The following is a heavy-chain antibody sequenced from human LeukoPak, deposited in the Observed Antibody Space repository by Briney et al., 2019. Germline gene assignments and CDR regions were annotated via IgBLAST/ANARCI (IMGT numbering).Heavy chain of an antibody. V-gene: IGHV5-51*01. CDR2: VYPGDSDT. D-gene: IGHD5-12*01. CDR1: GYSFTSYW. CDR3: ARLDGSGYDKDYCYGMDV. Sequence: GESLKISCKGSGYSFTSYWIAWVRQMPGKGLQWMGVVYPGDSDTRYSPSFQGQVTISADKSISTAYLQWSSLKASDTAMYYCARLDGSGYDKDYCYGMDVWGKGTTVTVSS. J-gene: IGHJ6*04.